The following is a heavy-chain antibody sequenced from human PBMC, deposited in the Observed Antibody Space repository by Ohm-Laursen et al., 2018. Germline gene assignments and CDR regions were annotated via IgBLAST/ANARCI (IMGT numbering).Heavy chain of an antibody. J-gene: IGHJ4*02. CDR2: ISTYNGIT. CDR3: ARTGQWVDYYFDY. Sequence: GASVKVSCKASGYTFTGYYMHWVRQAPGQGLEWMGWISTYNGITNYAQKFQGRLTLTTDTSTSTVSMELRSLRSDDTAVYYCARTGQWVDYYFDYWGQGTLVTVSS. V-gene: IGHV1-18*04. D-gene: IGHD6-19*01. CDR1: GYTFTGYY.